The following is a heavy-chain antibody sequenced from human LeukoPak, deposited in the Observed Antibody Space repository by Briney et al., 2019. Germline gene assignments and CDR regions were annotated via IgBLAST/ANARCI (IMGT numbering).Heavy chain of an antibody. Sequence: GGSLRLSCAASGFAASGFTFSTFGMHWVRQAPGKGLEWVAFIRYDGTNKYYADSVKGRFTISRDNSKNTLYLQMNSLRAEDTAVYYCAKDYRRGKSGFDPWGQGTLVTVSS. CDR1: GFTFSTFG. CDR3: AKDYRRGKSGFDP. J-gene: IGHJ5*02. V-gene: IGHV3-30*02. CDR2: IRYDGTNK.